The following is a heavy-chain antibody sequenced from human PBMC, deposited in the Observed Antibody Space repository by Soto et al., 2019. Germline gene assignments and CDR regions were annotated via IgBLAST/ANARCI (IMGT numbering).Heavy chain of an antibody. CDR1: GGSISSSNYY. J-gene: IGHJ6*02. Sequence: QLQLQESGPGLVKPSETLSLTCTVSGGSISSSNYYWGWIRQPPGKGLEWIGSIYYSGSTYYNPSLKSRVTISVDTSKNQFSLKLSSVTAADTAVYYCAEGGYYYYYGMDVWGQGTTVTVSS. CDR3: AEGGYYYYYGMDV. V-gene: IGHV4-39*01. CDR2: IYYSGST. D-gene: IGHD3-16*01.